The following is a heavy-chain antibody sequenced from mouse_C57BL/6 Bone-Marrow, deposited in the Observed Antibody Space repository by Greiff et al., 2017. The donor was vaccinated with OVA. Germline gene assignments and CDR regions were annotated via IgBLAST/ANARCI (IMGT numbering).Heavy chain of an antibody. V-gene: IGHV1-82*01. Sequence: VQLQESGPELVKPGASVKISCKASGYAFSSSWMNWVKQRPGKGLEWIGRIYPGDGDTNYNGKFKGKATLTADKSSSTAYMQLSSLTSEDSAVYFCARPYGSSFYVDYWGQGTTLTVSS. D-gene: IGHD1-1*01. CDR2: IYPGDGDT. J-gene: IGHJ2*01. CDR3: ARPYGSSFYVDY. CDR1: GYAFSSSW.